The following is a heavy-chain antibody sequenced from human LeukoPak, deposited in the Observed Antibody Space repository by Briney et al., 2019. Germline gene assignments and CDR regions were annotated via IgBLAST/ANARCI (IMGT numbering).Heavy chain of an antibody. V-gene: IGHV4-59*01. CDR2: IFHSGST. CDR1: GASISSYY. J-gene: IGHJ4*02. CDR3: ARGAPGGNDYGDY. Sequence: KPSETLSLTCTVSGASISSYYWSWIRQPPGKGLEWIGCIFHSGSTNYNPSLKSRVTISVDTSKNQLSLKLSSVTAADTAVYYCARGAPGGNDYGDYWGQGTLVTVSS.